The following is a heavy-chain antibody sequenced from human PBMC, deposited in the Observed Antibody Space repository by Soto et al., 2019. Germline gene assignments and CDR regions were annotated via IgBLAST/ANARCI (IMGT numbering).Heavy chain of an antibody. D-gene: IGHD2-15*01. CDR1: GFTFSSYG. CDR2: ISYDGSNK. J-gene: IGHJ6*02. Sequence: PGGSLRLSCAASGFTFSSYGMHWVRQAPGKGLEWVAVISYDGSNKYYADSVKGRFTISRDNSKNTLYLQMNSLRAEDTAVYYCAKLFAGSYCSGGSCRRPLYYYYGMDVWGQGTTVTVSS. CDR3: AKLFAGSYCSGGSCRRPLYYYYGMDV. V-gene: IGHV3-30*18.